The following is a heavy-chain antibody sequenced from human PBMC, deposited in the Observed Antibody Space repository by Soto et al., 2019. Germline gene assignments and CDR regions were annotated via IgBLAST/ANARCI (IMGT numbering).Heavy chain of an antibody. J-gene: IGHJ4*02. Sequence: GGSLRLSCAASGFTFSSYAMSWVRQAPGKGLEWVSAISGSGGSTYYADSVKGRFTISRDNSKNTLYLQMNSLRAEDTAVYYCAARNLYYYDSSGYDVDYWGQGTLVTVS. CDR1: GFTFSSYA. CDR3: AARNLYYYDSSGYDVDY. CDR2: ISGSGGST. D-gene: IGHD3-22*01. V-gene: IGHV3-23*01.